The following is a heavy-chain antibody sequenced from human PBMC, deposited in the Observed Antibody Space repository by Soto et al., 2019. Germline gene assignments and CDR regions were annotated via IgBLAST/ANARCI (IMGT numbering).Heavy chain of an antibody. J-gene: IGHJ4*02. CDR2: IWYDGSKK. CDR1: GFTFSSYG. Sequence: QVQLVESGGGVVQPGGSLRLSCAASGFTFSSYGMHWVRQAPGKGLEWVAVIWYDGSKKYYADYLKGRFTISRDNSKNTLYLQMNSLKAEETAVYSWARDLWVVTIKGGFDYWGQGTLVTVSS. D-gene: IGHD5-12*01. V-gene: IGHV3-33*01. CDR3: ARDLWVVTIKGGFDY.